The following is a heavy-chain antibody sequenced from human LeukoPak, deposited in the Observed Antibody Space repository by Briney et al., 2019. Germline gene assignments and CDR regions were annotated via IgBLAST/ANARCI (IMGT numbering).Heavy chain of an antibody. D-gene: IGHD2/OR15-2a*01. CDR2: IKQDGSER. Sequence: GGSLRLSCAASGFTFSSYWMTWVRQAPGKGLEWVASIKQDGSERNYVDSVKGRFTISRDNAKNSLYLQMNSLRDEDTAVYYCARTRLSCDCWGRGTLVTVSS. J-gene: IGHJ4*02. CDR1: GFTFSSYW. CDR3: ARTRLSCDC. V-gene: IGHV3-7*01.